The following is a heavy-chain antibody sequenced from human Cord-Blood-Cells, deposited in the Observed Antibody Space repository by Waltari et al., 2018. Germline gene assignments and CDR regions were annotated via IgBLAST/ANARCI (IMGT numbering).Heavy chain of an antibody. Sequence: EVQLVQSGAEVKKPGESLKISCKGSGYSFTSYWIGWVRQMPGKGLEWMGIIFPGDSDTRYSPSFQGQVTISADKSISTAYLQWSSLKASDTAMYYCARHTGYSSSWYYYGMDVWGQGTTVTVSS. CDR3: ARHTGYSSSWYYYGMDV. D-gene: IGHD6-13*01. J-gene: IGHJ6*02. V-gene: IGHV5-51*01. CDR1: GYSFTSYW. CDR2: IFPGDSDT.